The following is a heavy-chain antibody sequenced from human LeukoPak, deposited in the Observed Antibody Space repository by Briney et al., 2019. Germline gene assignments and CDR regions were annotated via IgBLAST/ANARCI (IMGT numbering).Heavy chain of an antibody. Sequence: SETLSLTCAVYGGSFSGYYWSWIRQPPGKGLEWIGEINHSGSTNYNPSLKSRVTISVDTSKSQFSLKLSSVTAADTAVYYCASTVTYYYYYYMDVWGKGTTVTVSS. V-gene: IGHV4-34*01. D-gene: IGHD4-11*01. CDR3: ASTVTYYYYYYMDV. CDR2: INHSGST. CDR1: GGSFSGYY. J-gene: IGHJ6*03.